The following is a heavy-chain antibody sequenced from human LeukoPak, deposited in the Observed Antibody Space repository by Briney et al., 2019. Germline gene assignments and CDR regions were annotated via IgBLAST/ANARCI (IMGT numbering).Heavy chain of an antibody. CDR1: GFTFSDYY. Sequence: GGSLTLSCAASGFTFSDYYMSWIRQAPGKGLEWVSYISSSGSTIYYADSVKGRFTISRDNSKNTLYLQMNSLRAEDTAVYYCAKGGIAAARTIDYWGQGSLVTVCS. CDR2: ISSSGSTI. D-gene: IGHD6-13*01. J-gene: IGHJ4*02. CDR3: AKGGIAAARTIDY. V-gene: IGHV3-11*01.